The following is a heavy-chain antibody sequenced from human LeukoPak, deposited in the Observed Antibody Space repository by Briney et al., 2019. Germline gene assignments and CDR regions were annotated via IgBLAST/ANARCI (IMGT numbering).Heavy chain of an antibody. D-gene: IGHD6-13*01. CDR2: IYTSGST. Sequence: SQTLSLTCTVSGGSISSGSYYWSWIRQPAGKGLEWIGRIYTSGSTNYNPSLKSRVTISVDTSKNQFSLKLSSVTAADTAVYYCARGFVAAAGHTYFDYWGQGTLVTVSS. CDR3: ARGFVAAAGHTYFDY. J-gene: IGHJ4*02. CDR1: GGSISSGSYY. V-gene: IGHV4-61*02.